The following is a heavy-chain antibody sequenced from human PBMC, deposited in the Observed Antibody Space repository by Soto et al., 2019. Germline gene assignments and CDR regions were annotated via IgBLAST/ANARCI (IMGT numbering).Heavy chain of an antibody. D-gene: IGHD3-10*01. V-gene: IGHV1-8*01. CDR2: MNPNSGNT. CDR1: GYTFTSYD. CDR3: ASFFDLHGSGSHNLFDY. Sequence: GASVKVSCKASGYTFTSYDINWVRQATGQGLEWMGWMNPNSGNTGYAQKFQGRVTMTRNTSISTAYMELSSLRSEDTAVYYCASFFDLHGSGSHNLFDYWGQGTLVTVSS. J-gene: IGHJ4*02.